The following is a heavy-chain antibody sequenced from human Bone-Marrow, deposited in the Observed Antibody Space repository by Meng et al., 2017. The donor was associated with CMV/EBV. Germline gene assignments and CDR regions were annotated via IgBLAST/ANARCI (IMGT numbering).Heavy chain of an antibody. V-gene: IGHV3-21*01. Sequence: GESLKISCAASGFTFSSYSMNWVRQAPGKGLEWVSSISSSSSYIYYADSVKGRFTISRDNAKNSLYLQMNSLRAEDTAVYYCARDCSSTSCYTDWGQGKLVNVDS. CDR3: ARDCSSTSCYTD. D-gene: IGHD2-2*02. J-gene: IGHJ4*02. CDR1: GFTFSSYS. CDR2: ISSSSSYI.